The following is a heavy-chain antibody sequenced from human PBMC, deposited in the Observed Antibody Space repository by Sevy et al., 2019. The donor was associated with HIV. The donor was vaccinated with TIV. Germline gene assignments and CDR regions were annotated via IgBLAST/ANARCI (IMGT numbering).Heavy chain of an antibody. CDR2: ILYDGSNK. CDR1: GFTFSRHD. D-gene: IGHD6-19*01. J-gene: IGHJ5*02. V-gene: IGHV3-30-3*01. CDR3: ARSAVAGIEAWFDP. Sequence: GGSLRLSCVGSGFTFSRHDMHWVRQAPGKGLEWVAVILYDGSNKYYADSVKGRFTISRDNSKNTLDLEMNSLRPEDTAVYYCARSAVAGIEAWFDPWGLGSLVTVSS.